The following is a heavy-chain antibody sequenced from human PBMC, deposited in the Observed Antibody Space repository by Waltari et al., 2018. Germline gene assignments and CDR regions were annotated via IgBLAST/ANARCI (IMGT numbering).Heavy chain of an antibody. CDR2: IIPIRGRA. J-gene: IGHJ4*02. CDR1: GGTFSSYT. CDR3: AKDRGGGSYGDPSFDY. V-gene: IGHV1-69*08. Sequence: QVQLVQSGAEVKKPGSSVKVSCKASGGTFSSYTISWVRQAPGQGLEWMGRIIPIRGRANYAQKFQGRVTITADKSTSTAYMELNSLRAEDTALYYCAKDRGGGSYGDPSFDYWGQGTLVTVSS. D-gene: IGHD5-18*01.